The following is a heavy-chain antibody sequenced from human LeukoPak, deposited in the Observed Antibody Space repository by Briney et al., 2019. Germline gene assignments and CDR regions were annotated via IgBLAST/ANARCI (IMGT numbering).Heavy chain of an antibody. CDR2: IYNSGST. D-gene: IGHD4-17*01. V-gene: IGHV4-59*01. Sequence: SETLSLTCTVSGGSISSYYWSWIRQPPGKGLEWIGYIYNSGSTNYNASLKSRVTISVDTSKNQFSLKLSSVTAADAAVYYCARSRVFYGTFDYWGQGTLVTVSS. CDR3: ARSRVFYGTFDY. CDR1: GGSISSYY. J-gene: IGHJ4*02.